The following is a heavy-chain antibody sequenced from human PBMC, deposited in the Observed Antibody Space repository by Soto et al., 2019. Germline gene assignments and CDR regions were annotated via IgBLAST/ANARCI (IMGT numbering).Heavy chain of an antibody. Sequence: SETLSLTCAVYGGSFSGYYWSWIRQPPGKGLEWIGEINHSGSTNYNPSLKIRVTISVDTSKKQFSLKLSSVTAADTAVYYCAREGITIFGGGMVRGVQSYFDYWGQGTLVTVSS. CDR2: INHSGST. CDR3: AREGITIFGGGMVRGVQSYFDY. V-gene: IGHV4-34*01. J-gene: IGHJ4*02. CDR1: GGSFSGYY. D-gene: IGHD3-10*01.